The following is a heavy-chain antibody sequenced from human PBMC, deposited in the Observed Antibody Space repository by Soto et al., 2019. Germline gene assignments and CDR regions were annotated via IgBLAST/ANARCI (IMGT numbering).Heavy chain of an antibody. Sequence: PSETLSLTCTVSGGSISSGDYYWSWVRQPPGKGLEWIGYIYYSGSTYYNPSLKSRVTISVDTSKNQLSLKLSSVTAADTAVYYCARVVTAIQGFDYWGQGALVTVSS. CDR1: GGSISSGDYY. V-gene: IGHV4-30-4*01. D-gene: IGHD2-21*02. CDR2: IYYSGST. CDR3: ARVVTAIQGFDY. J-gene: IGHJ4*02.